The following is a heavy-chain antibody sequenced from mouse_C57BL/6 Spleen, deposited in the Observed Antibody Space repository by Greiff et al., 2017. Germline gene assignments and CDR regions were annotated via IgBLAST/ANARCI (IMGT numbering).Heavy chain of an antibody. V-gene: IGHV6-3*01. J-gene: IGHJ3*01. D-gene: IGHD2-4*01. CDR1: GFTFSNYW. CDR2: IRLKSDNYAT. CDR3: AIYYDYSAWCAY. Sequence: EVQLQQSGGGLVQPGGSMKLSCVASGFTFSNYWMNWVRQSPEKGLEWVAQIRLKSDNYATHYAESVKGRFTISRDDSKSSVYLQMNNLRAEDTGIYYCAIYYDYSAWCAYWGQGILVTVSA.